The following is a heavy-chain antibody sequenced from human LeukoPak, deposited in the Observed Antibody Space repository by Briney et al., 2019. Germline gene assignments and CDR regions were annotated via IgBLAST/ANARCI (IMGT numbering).Heavy chain of an antibody. CDR2: IYYSGST. V-gene: IGHV4-39*07. J-gene: IGHJ4*02. CDR1: GGSISSGSYY. CDR3: VRDLGDYLSDY. D-gene: IGHD4-17*01. Sequence: SETLSLTRTVSGGSISSGSYYWGWIRQPPGKGLEWIGSIYYSGSTYYNPSLKSRVTISRDTSKNQFSLKLSSVTAADTAVYYCVRDLGDYLSDYWGQGTLVTVSS.